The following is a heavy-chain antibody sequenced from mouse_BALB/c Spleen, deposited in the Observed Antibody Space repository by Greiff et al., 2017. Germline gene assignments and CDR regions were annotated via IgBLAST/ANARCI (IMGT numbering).Heavy chain of an antibody. CDR2: ISSGGSYT. D-gene: IGHD1-1*02. Sequence: DVMLVESGGDLVKPGGSLKLSCAASGFTFSSYGMSWVRQTPDKRLEWVATISSGGSYTYYPDSVKGRFTISRDNAKNTLYLQMSSLKSEDTAMYYCARQVGPFDYWGQGTTLTVSS. V-gene: IGHV5-6*02. CDR3: ARQVGPFDY. CDR1: GFTFSSYG. J-gene: IGHJ2*01.